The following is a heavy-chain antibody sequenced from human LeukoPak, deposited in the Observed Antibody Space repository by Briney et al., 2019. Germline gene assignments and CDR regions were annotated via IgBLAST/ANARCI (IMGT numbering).Heavy chain of an antibody. V-gene: IGHV4-59*01. Sequence: SETLSLTCTASGGSISSYSLSWIRQPPGKGLEWIGYIYYSGSTTYNPSLKSRATISVATSKNQFSFELSSVTAAETAVYYFARAPYSSIWYLEYFDFWGEGTLVTVSS. D-gene: IGHD6-13*01. CDR1: GGSISSYS. CDR3: ARAPYSSIWYLEYFDF. J-gene: IGHJ4*02. CDR2: IYYSGST.